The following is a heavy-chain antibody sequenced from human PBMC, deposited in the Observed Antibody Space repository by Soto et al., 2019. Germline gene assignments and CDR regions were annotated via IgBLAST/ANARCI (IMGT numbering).Heavy chain of an antibody. J-gene: IGHJ4*02. CDR2: LNSYGNII. D-gene: IGHD3-10*01. Sequence: GGSLRLSCTASGFTFSSYEMNWVRQAPGKGLEWISYLNSYGNIINYADSVRGRFTISRDTSKNQVVLTMTNMDPVDTATYYCERAYGNYTFDFWGQGNLVTVSS. CDR3: ERAYGNYTFDF. CDR1: GFTFSSYE. V-gene: IGHV3-48*03.